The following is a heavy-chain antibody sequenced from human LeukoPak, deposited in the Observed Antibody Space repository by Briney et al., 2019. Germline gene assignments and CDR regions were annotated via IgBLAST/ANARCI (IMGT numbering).Heavy chain of an antibody. CDR1: GFTFSSYS. J-gene: IGHJ3*02. Sequence: GGSLRLSCAASGFTFSSYSMNWVRQAPGKGLEWVSYISSSSSTIYYADSVKGRFTISRDNAKNSLYLQMNSLRAEDTAVYYCASAGDGYAFDIWGQGTMVTVSS. CDR2: ISSSSSTI. D-gene: IGHD2-21*02. CDR3: ASAGDGYAFDI. V-gene: IGHV3-48*04.